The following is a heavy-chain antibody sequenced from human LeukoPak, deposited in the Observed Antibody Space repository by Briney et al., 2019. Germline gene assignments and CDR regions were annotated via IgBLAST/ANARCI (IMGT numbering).Heavy chain of an antibody. D-gene: IGHD5-12*01. CDR2: INHSGST. J-gene: IGHJ4*02. CDR1: GGSFSGYY. Sequence: ETLSLTCAVYGGSFSGYYWSWIRQPPGKGLEWIGEINHSGSTNYNPSLKSRVTISVDTSKNQFSLKLSSVTAADTAVYCCARAGWAIVATSFDYWGQGTLVTVSS. CDR3: ARAGWAIVATSFDY. V-gene: IGHV4-34*01.